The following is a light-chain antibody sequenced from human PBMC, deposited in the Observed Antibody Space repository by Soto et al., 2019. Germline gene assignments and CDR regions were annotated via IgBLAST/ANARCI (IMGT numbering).Light chain of an antibody. J-gene: IGLJ3*02. Sequence: QSALTQPPSASGSPGQSVTISCTGTSSDVGGYNYVSWYQQHPGKAPKLMIYEVSKRPSGVPDRFSGSKSGNTVSLTVSGLQAEDEADYYCSSYAGSNKLVFGGGTKGTVL. CDR1: SSDVGGYNY. CDR3: SSYAGSNKLV. V-gene: IGLV2-8*01. CDR2: EVS.